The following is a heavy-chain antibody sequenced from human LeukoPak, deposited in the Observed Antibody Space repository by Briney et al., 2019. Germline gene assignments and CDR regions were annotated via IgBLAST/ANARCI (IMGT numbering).Heavy chain of an antibody. CDR1: GFTFSRSW. V-gene: IGHV3-7*03. J-gene: IGHJ4*02. CDR3: ATGASGSWDF. Sequence: PGGSLRLSCAASGFTFSRSWMSWVRQPPGKGREWVANISPDGSTKYHMDSVKGRFTISRDNAKDSLYLEMSRLRDDDTAMYYCATGASGSWDFGGQGTLVTVSS. CDR2: ISPDGSTK. D-gene: IGHD6-13*01.